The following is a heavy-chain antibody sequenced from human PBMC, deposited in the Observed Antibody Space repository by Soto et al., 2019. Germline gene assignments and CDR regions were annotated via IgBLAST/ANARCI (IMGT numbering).Heavy chain of an antibody. V-gene: IGHV5-51*01. Sequence: GESLKISCQTSGYEFTNYWITWVRQVPGKGLEWVAIINPADSDMRYGPSFQGHVTVSADRSDNTVYLNWGSLKASDTAIYFCARQTSWFGELSLDYWGQGTQVTVSS. J-gene: IGHJ4*02. CDR3: ARQTSWFGELSLDY. D-gene: IGHD3-10*01. CDR2: INPADSDM. CDR1: GYEFTNYW.